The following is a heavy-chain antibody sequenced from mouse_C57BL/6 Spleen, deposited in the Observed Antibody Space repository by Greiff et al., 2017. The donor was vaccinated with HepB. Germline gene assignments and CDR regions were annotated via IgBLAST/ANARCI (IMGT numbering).Heavy chain of an antibody. CDR1: GYAFSSSW. CDR3: ASSRIPYYFDY. V-gene: IGHV1-82*01. D-gene: IGHD3-1*01. J-gene: IGHJ2*01. Sequence: QVQLQQSGPELVKPGASVKISCKASGYAFSSSWMNWVKQRPGKGLEWIGRIYPGDGDTNYNGKFKGKATLTADKSSSTAYMQLSILTSEDSAVYFCASSRIPYYFDYWGQGTTLTVSS. CDR2: IYPGDGDT.